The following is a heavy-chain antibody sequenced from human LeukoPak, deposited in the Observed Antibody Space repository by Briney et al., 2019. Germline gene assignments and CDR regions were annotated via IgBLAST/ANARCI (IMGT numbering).Heavy chain of an antibody. Sequence: RAGGSLRLSCAASGFTFSSYAMSWVRHAPGKGLEWVSAISGSGGSTYYADSVKGRFTISRDNSKNTLYLQMNSLRAEDTAVYYCAKEMYYDRAPGDYWGQGTLVTVSS. D-gene: IGHD3-22*01. CDR1: GFTFSSYA. J-gene: IGHJ4*02. CDR2: ISGSGGST. CDR3: AKEMYYDRAPGDY. V-gene: IGHV3-23*01.